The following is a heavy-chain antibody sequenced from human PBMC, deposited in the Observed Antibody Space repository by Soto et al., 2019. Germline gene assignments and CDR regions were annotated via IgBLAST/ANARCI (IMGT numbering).Heavy chain of an antibody. D-gene: IGHD3-3*01. CDR2: IWYDGSNK. Sequence: QVQLVESGGGVVQPGRCLRVSCAASGVTFSSYGIHWVRQAPGKGLEWVAVIWYDGSNKYYADSVKGRFSISRDNSKNTVHLQMNSLTAEDTAEYHCARDWNGMDVWGQGTTVTVSS. V-gene: IGHV3-33*01. CDR3: ARDWNGMDV. J-gene: IGHJ6*02. CDR1: GVTFSSYG.